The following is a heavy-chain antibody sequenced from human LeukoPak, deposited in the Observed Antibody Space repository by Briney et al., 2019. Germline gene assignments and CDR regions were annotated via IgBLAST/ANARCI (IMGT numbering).Heavy chain of an antibody. Sequence: GGSLRLSCAASGFTFSRYGMHWVRQAPGKGLEWVAFIRYDGSDKYYADSVKGRFTFSRDNSKNTLYLQMNSLRVEDTAVYYCAKDLNYCSGGSCYWGQGTVVTVSS. V-gene: IGHV3-30*02. J-gene: IGHJ4*02. D-gene: IGHD2-15*01. CDR2: IRYDGSDK. CDR1: GFTFSRYG. CDR3: AKDLNYCSGGSCY.